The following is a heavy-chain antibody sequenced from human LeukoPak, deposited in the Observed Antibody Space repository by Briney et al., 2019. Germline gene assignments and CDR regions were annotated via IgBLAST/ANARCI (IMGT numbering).Heavy chain of an antibody. J-gene: IGHJ6*03. CDR1: GGSISSYY. V-gene: IGHV4-4*07. Sequence: SETLSLTCTVSGGSISSYYWSWIRQPAGKGLEWIGRIYTSGSTNYNPSLKSRVTMSVDTSKNQFSLKLSSVTAADTAVDYCARDQYDYYGSGSLPGYMDVWGKGTTVTVSS. D-gene: IGHD3-10*01. CDR3: ARDQYDYYGSGSLPGYMDV. CDR2: IYTSGST.